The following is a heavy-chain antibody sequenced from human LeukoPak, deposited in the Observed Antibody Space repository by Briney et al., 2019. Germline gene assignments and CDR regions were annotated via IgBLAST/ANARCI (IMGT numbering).Heavy chain of an antibody. CDR1: GYYISCGHF. CDR3: ASVGGGSPY. D-gene: IGHD3-16*01. CDR2: IYGRGPT. J-gene: IGHJ4*02. V-gene: IGHV4-38-2*02. Sequence: SEALLLSCTVPGYYISCGHFWSWIRKPPGKGLEWNGRIYGRGPTYYDPALRSRVSISADTAKNHFSLELSSVTAADTAVYDCASVGGGSPYWGQGTLVTVSS.